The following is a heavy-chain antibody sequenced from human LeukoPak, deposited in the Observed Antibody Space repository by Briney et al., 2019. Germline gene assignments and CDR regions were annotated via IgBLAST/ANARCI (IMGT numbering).Heavy chain of an antibody. V-gene: IGHV3-7*01. CDR2: IKQDGSVK. Sequence: GGSLRLSCGASGFTLSSNWMTWVRQAPGRGLEWVASIKQDGSVKYYVDSVKGRFTISRDNARNSLSPQMNSLGVEDTAVYFCARWGQTSGYYYVDNWGQGTLVTVSS. D-gene: IGHD5-12*01. CDR3: ARWGQTSGYYYVDN. CDR1: GFTLSSNW. J-gene: IGHJ4*02.